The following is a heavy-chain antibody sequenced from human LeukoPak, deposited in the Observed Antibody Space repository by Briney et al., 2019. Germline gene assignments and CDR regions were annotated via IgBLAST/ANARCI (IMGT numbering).Heavy chain of an antibody. V-gene: IGHV3-74*01. J-gene: IGHJ4*02. Sequence: GGSLRLSCAASGFTFSSYWMHWVRQAPGKGLVWVSRINSDGSSTSYADSVKGRFTISRDNAKNTLYLQMNSLRAEDTAVYYCARDGDRELLSDYFDYWGQGTLVTVSS. CDR3: ARDGDRELLSDYFDY. CDR1: GFTFSSYW. CDR2: INSDGSST. D-gene: IGHD1-26*01.